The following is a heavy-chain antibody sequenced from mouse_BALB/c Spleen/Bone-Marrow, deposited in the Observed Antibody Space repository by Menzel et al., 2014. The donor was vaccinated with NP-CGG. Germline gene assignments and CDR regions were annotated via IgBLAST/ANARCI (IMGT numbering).Heavy chain of an antibody. J-gene: IGHJ2*01. V-gene: IGHV5-17*02. CDR3: GRGDY. Sequence: EVKLMESGGGLVQPGESRKLSCAASGFTFSSFAMHWIRQAPEKGLEWVAFISSGSNIIHYADTVKGRFTISRDNPRNTLFLQVTSLRSEDTAMYYCGRGDYWGQGTTLTVSS. CDR1: GFTFSSFA. CDR2: ISSGSNII.